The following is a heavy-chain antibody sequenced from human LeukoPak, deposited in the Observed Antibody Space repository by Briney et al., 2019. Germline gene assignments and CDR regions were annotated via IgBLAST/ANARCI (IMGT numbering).Heavy chain of an antibody. J-gene: IGHJ4*02. Sequence: GGSLRLSCAASGFTFSTYWMSWVRQAPGKGLEWVANMNQDGSEKYYVDSVKGRFTISRDNAQNSLYLQMNSLRAEDTAVYYCAKEEAYYYDSSGYHYRMLDYWGQGTLVTVSS. D-gene: IGHD3-22*01. CDR3: AKEEAYYYDSSGYHYRMLDY. CDR2: MNQDGSEK. CDR1: GFTFSTYW. V-gene: IGHV3-7*01.